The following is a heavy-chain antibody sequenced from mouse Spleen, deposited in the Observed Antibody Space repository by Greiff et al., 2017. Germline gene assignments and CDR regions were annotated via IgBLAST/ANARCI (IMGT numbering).Heavy chain of an antibody. CDR2: IYPGDGDT. CDR3: ATARATWFAY. CDR1: GYAFSSSW. D-gene: IGHD3-1*01. V-gene: IGHV1-82*01. Sequence: QVQLQQSGPELVKPGASVKISCKASGYAFSSSWMNWVKQRPGKGLEWIGRIYPGDGDTNYNGKFKGKATLTADKSSSTAYMQLSSLTSEDSAVYFCATARATWFAYWGQGTLVTVSA. J-gene: IGHJ3*01.